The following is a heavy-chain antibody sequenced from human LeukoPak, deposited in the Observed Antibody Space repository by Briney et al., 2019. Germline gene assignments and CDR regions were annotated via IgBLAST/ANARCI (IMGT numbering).Heavy chain of an antibody. CDR1: GYTFTSYG. Sequence: GASVKVSCKASGYTFTSYGISWVRQAPGQGLEWMGWISAYNGNTNYAQKLQGRVTMTTDTSTSTAYMELRSLRSDDTAVYYCARDPLMDYGDYYGMDVWGQGTTVTVSS. D-gene: IGHD4-17*01. J-gene: IGHJ6*02. CDR2: ISAYNGNT. V-gene: IGHV1-18*01. CDR3: ARDPLMDYGDYYGMDV.